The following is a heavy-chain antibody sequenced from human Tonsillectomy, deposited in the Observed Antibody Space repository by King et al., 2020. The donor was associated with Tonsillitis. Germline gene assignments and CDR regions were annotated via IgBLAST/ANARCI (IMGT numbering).Heavy chain of an antibody. CDR2: IDPSDSYT. J-gene: IGHJ6*03. V-gene: IGHV5-10-1*03. Sequence: VQLVESGAEVKKPGESLRISCKGSGFTSYWINWVRQMPGKGLEWMGRIDPSDSYTNYSPSFQGHVTISADKSISTAYLQWSSLKASDTAIYYCATRYYYDSSGPDINYYYYMDVWGKGTTVTVSS. CDR3: ATRYYYDSSGPDINYYYYMDV. CDR1: GFTSYW. D-gene: IGHD3-22*01.